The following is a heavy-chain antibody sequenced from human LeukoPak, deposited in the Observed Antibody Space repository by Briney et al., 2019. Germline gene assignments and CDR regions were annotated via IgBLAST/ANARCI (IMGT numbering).Heavy chain of an antibody. D-gene: IGHD2-2*01. V-gene: IGHV1-3*01. CDR1: GYTFTDYA. CDR2: INGGNGKT. Sequence: ASVKVSCKVSGYTFTDYAVHWVRQAPGQRFEWMGCINGGNGKTRYSQNFQGRVTITRDTSASTSYMELNSLRSEDTAVYYCARDWGYQLIAYWGQGTLVTVSS. J-gene: IGHJ4*02. CDR3: ARDWGYQLIAY.